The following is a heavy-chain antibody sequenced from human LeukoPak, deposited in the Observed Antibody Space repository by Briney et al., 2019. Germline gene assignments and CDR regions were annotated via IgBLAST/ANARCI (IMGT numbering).Heavy chain of an antibody. J-gene: IGHJ1*01. D-gene: IGHD6-19*01. CDR2: INHSGST. V-gene: IGHV4-34*01. CDR3: AGAYPRSSSGWYFYFQH. CDR1: GGSFSGYY. Sequence: SETLSLTCAVYGGSFSGYYWSWIRQPPGKGLEWIGEINHSGSTNYNPSLKSRVTISVDTSKNQFSLKLSSVTAADTAVYYCAGAYPRSSSGWYFYFQHWGQGTLVTVSS.